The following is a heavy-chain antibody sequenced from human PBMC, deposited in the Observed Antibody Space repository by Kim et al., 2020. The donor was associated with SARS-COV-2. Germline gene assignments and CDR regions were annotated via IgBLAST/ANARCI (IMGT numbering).Heavy chain of an antibody. V-gene: IGHV4-59*13. CDR3: ARDHIVVVPAAIGPLYYYYGMDV. J-gene: IGHJ6*02. Sequence: SETLSLTCTVSGGSISSYYWSWIRQPPGKVLEWIGYIYYSGSTNYNPSLKSRVTISVDTSKNQFSLKLSSVTAADTAVYYCARDHIVVVPAAIGPLYYYYGMDVWGQGTTVTVSS. CDR2: IYYSGST. CDR1: GGSISSYY. D-gene: IGHD2-2*02.